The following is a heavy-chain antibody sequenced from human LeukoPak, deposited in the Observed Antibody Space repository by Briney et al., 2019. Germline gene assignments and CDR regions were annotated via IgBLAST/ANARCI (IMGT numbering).Heavy chain of an antibody. J-gene: IGHJ4*02. CDR2: IRYSGST. CDR3: ARRREGSSSVDS. CDR1: GGSIGSSGNF. D-gene: IGHD6-6*01. Sequence: SETLSLTCTVSGGSIGSSGNFWGWTRQPPGKGLEWIGNIRYSGSTYYRPSLKSRVTISVDTSKNQFSLNLRSVTAADTAVYYCARRREGSSSVDSWGQGTLVTVSS. V-gene: IGHV4-39*01.